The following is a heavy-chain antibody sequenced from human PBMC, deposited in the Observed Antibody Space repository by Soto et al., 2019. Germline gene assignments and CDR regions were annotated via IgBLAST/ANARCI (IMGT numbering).Heavy chain of an antibody. CDR1: GYTFTTYY. CDR3: ARHNPPMGV. V-gene: IGHV1-18*01. J-gene: IGHJ6*02. Sequence: QVQLVQSGAEVKKPGASVKVSCKASGYTFTTYYISWVRQAPGQGLEWMGWISAYNGNTKYAQKRQGRVTMTQETSTSPAYMEPRSLRSDDTAVYYCARHNPPMGVWGQGTTVTVSS. CDR2: ISAYNGNT.